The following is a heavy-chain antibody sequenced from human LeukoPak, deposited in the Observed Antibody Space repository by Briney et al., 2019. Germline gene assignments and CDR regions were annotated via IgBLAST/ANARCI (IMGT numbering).Heavy chain of an antibody. CDR1: GGSISSSSYY. CDR2: IYYSGST. Sequence: PSETLSLTCTVSGGSISSSSYYWGWIRQPPGKGLEWIGSIYYSGSTYYNPSLKSRVTISVDTSKNQFSLKLSSVTAADTAVYYCARDGRFLEWLFDYWGQGTLVTVSS. J-gene: IGHJ4*02. CDR3: ARDGRFLEWLFDY. D-gene: IGHD3-3*01. V-gene: IGHV4-39*02.